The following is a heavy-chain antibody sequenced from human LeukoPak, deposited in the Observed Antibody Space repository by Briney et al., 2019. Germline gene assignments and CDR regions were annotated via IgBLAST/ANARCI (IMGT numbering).Heavy chain of an antibody. D-gene: IGHD3-10*01. V-gene: IGHV1-24*01. Sequence: ASVKVSCKASGYTFTSYDINWVRQAPGKGLEWMGGFDPEDGETIYAQKFQGRVTMAEDTSIDTTYVELSSLRSEDTAVYYCATWFGDSLDAFDIWGQGTMVTVSS. CDR1: GYTFTSYD. J-gene: IGHJ3*02. CDR2: FDPEDGET. CDR3: ATWFGDSLDAFDI.